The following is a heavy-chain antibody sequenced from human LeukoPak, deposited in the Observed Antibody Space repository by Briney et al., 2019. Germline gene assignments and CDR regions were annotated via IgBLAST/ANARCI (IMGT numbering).Heavy chain of an antibody. Sequence: GGSLRLSCAASGFAFSSYGMHWVRQAPGKGLEWVGFIRSKAYGGTTEYAASVKGRFTISRDDSKSIAYLQMNSLKTEDTAVYYCTREENYGDYFDYWGQGTLVTVSS. D-gene: IGHD4-17*01. V-gene: IGHV3-49*04. CDR1: GFAFSSYG. J-gene: IGHJ4*02. CDR3: TREENYGDYFDY. CDR2: IRSKAYGGTT.